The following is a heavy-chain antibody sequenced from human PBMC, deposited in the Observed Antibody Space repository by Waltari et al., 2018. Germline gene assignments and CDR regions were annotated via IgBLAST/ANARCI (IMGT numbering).Heavy chain of an antibody. CDR3: IRDFGEPGATNVFDI. CDR2: IDVDGSGT. Sequence: EVQLVESGGGLVQPVGSLRLSCAASGLTLRSYCMLWVRQAPGKGRVWVSRIDVDGSGTSYADSVKGRFTISRDNAKNTVYLQMNSVRAEDTAVYYCIRDFGEPGATNVFDIWGQGTMVTVSS. D-gene: IGHD3-16*01. J-gene: IGHJ3*02. V-gene: IGHV3-74*01. CDR1: GLTLRSYC.